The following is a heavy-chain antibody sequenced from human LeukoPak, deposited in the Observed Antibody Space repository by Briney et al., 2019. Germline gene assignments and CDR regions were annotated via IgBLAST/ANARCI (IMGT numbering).Heavy chain of an antibody. CDR3: ARGGSWYGD. CDR2: IYFTGTT. CDR1: GGSFSGYY. V-gene: IGHV4-34*01. D-gene: IGHD6-13*01. J-gene: IGHJ1*01. Sequence: SETLSLTCAVYGGSFSGYYWSWIRQPPGKGLEWIGYIYFTGTTNCYPSLQSRVTISLDTSKNQISLKLRSVTAADTAVYYCARGGSWYGDWGQGTLVTVSS.